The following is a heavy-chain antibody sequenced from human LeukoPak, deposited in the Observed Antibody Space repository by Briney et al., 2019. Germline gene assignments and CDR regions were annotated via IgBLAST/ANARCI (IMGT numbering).Heavy chain of an antibody. CDR1: AFTFSNAW. D-gene: IGHD3-9*01. Sequence: GGSLTLSRAASAFTFSNAWMSWVRQAPGKWLEWVGCIKSKTDGGTTDYAAPVKGRFTISRDDSKNTLYLQMNSLKTEDTAVYYCTTDRRGHRGEGFTIFWVSPDDAFDIWGQGTMVTVSS. J-gene: IGHJ3*02. CDR2: IKSKTDGGTT. V-gene: IGHV3-15*01. CDR3: TTDRRGHRGEGFTIFWVSPDDAFDI.